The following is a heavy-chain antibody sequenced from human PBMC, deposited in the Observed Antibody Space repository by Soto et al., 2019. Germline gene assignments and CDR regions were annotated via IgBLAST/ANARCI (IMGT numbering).Heavy chain of an antibody. D-gene: IGHD3-22*01. V-gene: IGHV1-18*04. CDR2: ISAYNGNT. CDR3: ARDGDSGGYFYYSGMDV. J-gene: IGHJ6*02. CDR1: GYTFTSYG. Sequence: ASVKVSCKASGYTFTSYGISCVRQAPGQGLEWMGWISAYNGNTNYAQKLQGRVTMTTDTSTSTAYMELRSLRSDDTAVYYCARDGDSGGYFYYSGMDVWGQGTTVTVSS.